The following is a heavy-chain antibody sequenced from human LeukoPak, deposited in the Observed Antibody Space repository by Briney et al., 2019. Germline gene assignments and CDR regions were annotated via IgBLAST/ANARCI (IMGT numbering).Heavy chain of an antibody. CDR3: ARAPTYYYERSYFDY. CDR2: ISSSSSTI. V-gene: IGHV3-48*04. J-gene: IGHJ4*02. CDR1: GFTFSSYG. Sequence: PGRSLRLSCAASGFTFSSYGMHWVRQAPGKGLEWVSYISSSSSTIYYADSVKGRFTISRDNAKNSLYLQMNSLRAEDTAVYYCARAPTYYYERSYFDYWGQGTLVTVSS. D-gene: IGHD3-22*01.